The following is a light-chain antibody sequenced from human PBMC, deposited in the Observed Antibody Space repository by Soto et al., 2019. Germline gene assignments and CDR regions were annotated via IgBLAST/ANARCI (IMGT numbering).Light chain of an antibody. CDR1: QSVSSSY. J-gene: IGKJ4*01. Sequence: EIVLTQSPGTLSLSPAERATLSCRASQSVSSSYLAWYQQKTGQAPRLLIYGASSRATGITDRLSGSGSGTDFTLTISRLETEDFAVYYCQQYGSSPLTFGGGTQVEIK. CDR3: QQYGSSPLT. V-gene: IGKV3-20*01. CDR2: GAS.